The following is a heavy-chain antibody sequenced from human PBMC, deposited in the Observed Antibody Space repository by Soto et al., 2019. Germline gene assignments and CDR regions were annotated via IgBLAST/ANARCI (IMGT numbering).Heavy chain of an antibody. CDR2: IKQDGSEK. Sequence: GGSLGLSCAASGFTFSSYWMSWVRQAPGKGLEWVANIKQDGSEKYYVDSVKGRFTISRDNAKNSLYLQMNSLRAEDTAVYYCARYLRFLGNYFDYWGQGTLVTVSS. J-gene: IGHJ4*02. V-gene: IGHV3-7*05. D-gene: IGHD3-3*01. CDR3: ARYLRFLGNYFDY. CDR1: GFTFSSYW.